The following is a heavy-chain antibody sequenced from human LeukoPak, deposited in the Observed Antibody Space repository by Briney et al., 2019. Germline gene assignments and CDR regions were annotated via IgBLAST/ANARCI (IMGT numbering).Heavy chain of an antibody. D-gene: IGHD3-3*01. V-gene: IGHV4-59*01. CDR2: IYYSGST. Sequence: PSETLSLTCTVSGGSISSYYWSWIRQPPGKGLELIGYIYYSGSTNYNPSLKSRVTISVDTSKNQFSLKLSSVTAADTAVYYCARADYDFWSGYYIDYWGQGTLVTVSS. CDR3: ARADYDFWSGYYIDY. J-gene: IGHJ4*02. CDR1: GGSISSYY.